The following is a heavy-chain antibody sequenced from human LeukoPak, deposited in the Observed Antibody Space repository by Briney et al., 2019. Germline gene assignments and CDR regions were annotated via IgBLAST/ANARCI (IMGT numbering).Heavy chain of an antibody. CDR3: ARGAHIAAAGINWFDP. D-gene: IGHD6-13*01. Sequence: ASVKVSCKASGYTFTSYDINWVRQATGQGLEWMGWMNPNSGNTGYAQKFQGRVTITRNTSISTTYMELSSLRSEDTAVYYCARGAHIAAAGINWFDPWGQGTLVTVSS. V-gene: IGHV1-8*03. J-gene: IGHJ5*02. CDR2: MNPNSGNT. CDR1: GYTFTSYD.